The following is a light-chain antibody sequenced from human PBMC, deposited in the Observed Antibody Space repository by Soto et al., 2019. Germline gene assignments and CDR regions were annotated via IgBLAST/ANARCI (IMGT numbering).Light chain of an antibody. J-gene: IGLJ2*01. CDR1: SSNIGAGYD. CDR2: GNS. Sequence: QSVLTQPPSVSVAPGQRVTISCTGSSSNIGAGYDVHWYQQLPGTAPKLLIYGNSNRPSGVPDRFSGSKSDTSASLAITGLQAEDEADYYCQSYDSRLSGVVFGGGTKVTVL. CDR3: QSYDSRLSGVV. V-gene: IGLV1-40*01.